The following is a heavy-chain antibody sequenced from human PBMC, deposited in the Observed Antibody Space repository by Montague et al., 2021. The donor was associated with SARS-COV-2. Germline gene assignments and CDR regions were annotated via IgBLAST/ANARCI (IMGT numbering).Heavy chain of an antibody. V-gene: IGHV4-39*01. CDR2: DLHSGNT. CDR1: GASISSTSYY. Sequence: SETLSLTCTVSGASISSTSYYWGWIRQPPGKGLEWIGTDLHSGNTYYNPSLKSRLTISVYAPKQQFSLRLSSVTAADTAVYYCTKTDKGVVLPPRLGAFDPWGQGTLVIVSS. D-gene: IGHD3-10*01. CDR3: TKTDKGVVLPPRLGAFDP. J-gene: IGHJ5*02.